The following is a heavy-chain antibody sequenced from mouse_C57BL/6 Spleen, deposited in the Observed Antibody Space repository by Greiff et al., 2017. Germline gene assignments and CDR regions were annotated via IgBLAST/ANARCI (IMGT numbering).Heavy chain of an antibody. Sequence: EVKLMESGGDLVKPGGSLKLSCAASGFTFSSYGMSWVRQTPDKRLEWVATISSGGSYTYYPDSVKGRSTISRDNAKNTLYLQMSSLKSEDTAMYYCARWGGYEGYAMDYWGQGTSVTVSS. CDR1: GFTFSSYG. CDR3: ARWGGYEGYAMDY. D-gene: IGHD2-2*01. J-gene: IGHJ4*01. CDR2: ISSGGSYT. V-gene: IGHV5-6*01.